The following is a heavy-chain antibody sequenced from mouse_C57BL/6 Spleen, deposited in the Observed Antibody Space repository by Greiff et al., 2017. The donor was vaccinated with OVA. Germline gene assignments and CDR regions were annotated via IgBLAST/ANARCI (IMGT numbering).Heavy chain of an antibody. J-gene: IGHJ2*01. CDR3: ARDTTVVADYFDY. Sequence: LVESGPELVKPGASVKISCKASGYAFSSSWMNWVKQRPGKGLEWIGRIYPGDGDTNYNGKFKGKATLTADKSSSTAYMQLSSLTSEDSAVYFCARDTTVVADYFDYWGQGTTLTVSS. V-gene: IGHV1-82*01. CDR2: IYPGDGDT. D-gene: IGHD1-1*01. CDR1: GYAFSSSW.